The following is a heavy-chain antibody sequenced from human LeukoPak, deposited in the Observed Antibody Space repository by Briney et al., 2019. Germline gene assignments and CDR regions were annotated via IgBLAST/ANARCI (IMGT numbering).Heavy chain of an antibody. CDR3: ARDTDYYDSSGYERWFDP. J-gene: IGHJ5*02. CDR2: ISAYNGNT. V-gene: IGHV1-18*01. CDR1: GYTFTSYG. Sequence: GASVKVSCKASGYTFTSYGISWVRQAPGQGLEWMGWISAYNGNTNYAQKLQGGVTMTTDTSTSTAYMELRSLRSDDTAVYYCARDTDYYDSSGYERWFDPWGQGTLGTVSS. D-gene: IGHD3-22*01.